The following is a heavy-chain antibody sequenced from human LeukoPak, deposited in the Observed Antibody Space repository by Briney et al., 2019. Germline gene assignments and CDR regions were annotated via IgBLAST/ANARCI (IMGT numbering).Heavy chain of an antibody. V-gene: IGHV1-8*01. J-gene: IGHJ4*02. D-gene: IGHD3-10*01. CDR2: INPNSGNT. CDR3: ARSRFSRRITMVRGVIMFDY. Sequence: GASVKVSCKASGYTFTSYDINWVRQATGQGLEWMGWINPNSGNTGYAQKFQGRVTMTRNTSISTAYMELSSLGSEDTAVYYCARSRFSRRITMVRGVIMFDYWGQGTLVTVSS. CDR1: GYTFTSYD.